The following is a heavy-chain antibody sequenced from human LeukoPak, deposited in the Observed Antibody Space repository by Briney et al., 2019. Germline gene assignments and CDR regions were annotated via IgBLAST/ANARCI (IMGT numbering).Heavy chain of an antibody. CDR3: AKDPYIRYSSSWYYFDY. V-gene: IGHV3-11*05. Sequence: PGGSLRLSCAASGFIFSDYYMSWIRQAPGKGLEWLSYISSSSIYTSYADSVKGRFTISRDNAKNSLYLQLNSLRAEDTAVYYCAKDPYIRYSSSWYYFDYWGQGTLVTVSS. J-gene: IGHJ4*02. D-gene: IGHD6-13*01. CDR2: ISSSSIYT. CDR1: GFIFSDYY.